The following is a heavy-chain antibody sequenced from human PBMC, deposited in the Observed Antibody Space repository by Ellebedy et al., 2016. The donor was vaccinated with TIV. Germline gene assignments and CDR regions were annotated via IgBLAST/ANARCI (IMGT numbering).Heavy chain of an antibody. CDR2: ITPNSGRT. V-gene: IGHV1-2*04. CDR1: GFSFTGYY. J-gene: IGHJ6*02. CDR3: AYSTGTAYYYAMDV. D-gene: IGHD1-1*01. Sequence: AASVKVSCKASGFSFTGYYIHWVRQAPGQGLEWMGWITPNSGRTKYAQKFQGWVTMTRDTSISTAYMELSRLRSEDTAVYYCAYSTGTAYYYAMDVWGQGTTVTVSS.